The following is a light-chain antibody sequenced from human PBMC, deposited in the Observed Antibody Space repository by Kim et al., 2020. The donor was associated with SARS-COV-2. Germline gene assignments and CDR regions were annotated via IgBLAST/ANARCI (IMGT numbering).Light chain of an antibody. Sequence: LTPGETATLSCRASQSVSNVLAWYQQKPGHAPRLLIYDASNRAPGIPARCSGSGSGTDFTLTISSLEPEDFAVYYCQQRTNWPPFTFGQGTKLEI. CDR3: QQRTNWPPFT. V-gene: IGKV3-11*01. CDR2: DAS. J-gene: IGKJ2*01. CDR1: QSVSNV.